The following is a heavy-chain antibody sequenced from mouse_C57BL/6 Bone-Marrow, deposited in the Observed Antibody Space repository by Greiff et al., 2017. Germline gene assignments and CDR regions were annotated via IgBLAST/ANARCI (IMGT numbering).Heavy chain of an antibody. Sequence: QVQLQQPGAELVRPGSSVKLSCKASGYTFTSYWMHWVKQRPIQGLEWIGNIDPSDSETHYNQKFKDKATLTVDKSSSTAYMQLSSLTSEDSAVYYCARTLLYYDYDGYYFDYWGQGTTLTVSS. CDR2: IDPSDSET. CDR1: GYTFTSYW. V-gene: IGHV1-52*01. CDR3: ARTLLYYDYDGYYFDY. D-gene: IGHD2-4*01. J-gene: IGHJ2*01.